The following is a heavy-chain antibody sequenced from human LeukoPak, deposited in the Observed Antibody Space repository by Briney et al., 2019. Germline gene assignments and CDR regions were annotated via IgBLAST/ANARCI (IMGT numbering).Heavy chain of an antibody. J-gene: IGHJ5*02. CDR3: ARDLVQSSGSNWFDP. CDR1: GYSFTGYY. D-gene: IGHD3-22*01. CDR2: INPNSGGT. Sequence: GASVKVSCKASGYSFTGYYMHWVRQAPGQGLEWMGWINPNSGGTNYAQKFQGRVTMTRDTSISTAYMELSRLRSDDTGVYYCARDLVQSSGSNWFDPWGKGTLVTVSS. V-gene: IGHV1-2*02.